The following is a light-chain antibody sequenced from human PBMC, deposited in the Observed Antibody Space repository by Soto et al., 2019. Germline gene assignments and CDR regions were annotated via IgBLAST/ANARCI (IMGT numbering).Light chain of an antibody. CDR1: SSDVGNYIF. CDR2: DIN. V-gene: IGLV2-14*03. J-gene: IGLJ1*01. CDR3: VSYTTSASYV. Sequence: QSVLTQPASVSRSPGQSITISCTGTSSDVGNYIFVSWYRQHPGKAPKLMIYDINNRPSGVSNRFSGSKSGNTASLTISGLQAEDEADYYCVSYTTSASYVFGTGTKVTV.